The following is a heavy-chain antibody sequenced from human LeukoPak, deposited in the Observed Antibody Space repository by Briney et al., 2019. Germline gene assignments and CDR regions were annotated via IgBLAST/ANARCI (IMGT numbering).Heavy chain of an antibody. V-gene: IGHV3-7*01. CDR1: GFTFSTYW. D-gene: IGHD5-18*01. CDR2: IKQDGSEN. J-gene: IGHJ4*02. CDR3: ARAPWIQLWSYYFDY. Sequence: QPGGSLRLSCAASGFTFSTYWMSWVRQAPGKGLEWVANIKQDGSENYYVDSVKGRFTISRDNAKNSLYLQMNSLRAEDTAVYYCARAPWIQLWSYYFDYWGQGTQVTVSS.